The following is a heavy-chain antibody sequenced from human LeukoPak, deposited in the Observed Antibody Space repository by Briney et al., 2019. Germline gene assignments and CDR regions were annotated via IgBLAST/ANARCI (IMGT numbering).Heavy chain of an antibody. CDR3: ARGTAGYHSSYFDY. CDR1: GFTFSSYA. CDR2: LSGSGANT. V-gene: IGHV3-23*01. D-gene: IGHD3-16*02. Sequence: GGSLRLSCAASGFTFSSYAMNWVRQAPGKGLEWVSALSGSGANTYYADSVKGRFTISRDNAENTLYLQMNSLRAEDTAVYYCARGTAGYHSSYFDYWGQGTLVTVSS. J-gene: IGHJ4*02.